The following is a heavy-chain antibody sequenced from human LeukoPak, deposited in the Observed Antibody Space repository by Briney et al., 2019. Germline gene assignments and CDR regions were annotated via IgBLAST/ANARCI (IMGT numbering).Heavy chain of an antibody. CDR1: GYTFTGYY. J-gene: IGHJ3*02. D-gene: IGHD2-15*01. V-gene: IGHV1-2*02. Sequence: ASVKVSCKAPGYTFTGYYMHWVRQAPGQGLEWMGWINPNSGGTNYAQKFQGRVTMTRDTSISTAYMELSRLRSDDTAVYYCAAESGEYDAFDIWGQGTMVTVSS. CDR2: INPNSGGT. CDR3: AAESGEYDAFDI.